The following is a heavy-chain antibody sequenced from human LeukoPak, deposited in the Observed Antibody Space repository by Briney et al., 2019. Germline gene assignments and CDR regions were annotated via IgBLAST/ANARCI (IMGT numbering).Heavy chain of an antibody. CDR3: ARDITDIVVVVAATPVAFDI. V-gene: IGHV3-30*04. CDR2: ISYDGSNK. D-gene: IGHD2-15*01. CDR1: GFTFSSYA. J-gene: IGHJ3*02. Sequence: PGRSLRLSCAASGFTFSSYAMHWVRQAPGKGLEWVAAISYDGSNKYYADSVKGRFTISRDNSKNTLYLQMNSLRAEDTAVYYCARDITDIVVVVAATPVAFDIWGQGTMVTVSS.